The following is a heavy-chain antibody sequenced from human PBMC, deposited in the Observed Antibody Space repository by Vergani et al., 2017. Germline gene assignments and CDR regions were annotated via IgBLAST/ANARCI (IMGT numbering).Heavy chain of an antibody. J-gene: IGHJ4*02. CDR1: GFTVSSNY. Sequence: EVQLVESGGGLVQPGGSLRLSCAASGFTVSSNYMSWVRQAPGKGLEWVSVIYSGGSTYYADSVKGRFTISRDNSKNTLYLQMNSLRAEDTAVYYCAKTTYSRLVKRFDYWGQGTLVTVSS. CDR3: AKTTYSRLVKRFDY. V-gene: IGHV3-66*01. D-gene: IGHD6-13*01. CDR2: IYSGGST.